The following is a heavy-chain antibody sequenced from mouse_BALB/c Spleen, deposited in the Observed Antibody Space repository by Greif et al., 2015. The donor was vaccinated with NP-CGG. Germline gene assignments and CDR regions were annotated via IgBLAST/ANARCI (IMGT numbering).Heavy chain of an antibody. CDR3: ARDGNYYYAMDY. CDR1: GYSITSGYY. CDR2: ISYDGSN. Sequence: ESGPGLVKPSQSLSLTCSVTGYSITSGYYWNWIRQFPGNKLEWMGYISYDGSNNYNPSLKNRISITRVTSKNQFFLKLNSVTTEDTATYYCARDGNYYYAMDYCGQGTSVTVSS. J-gene: IGHJ4*01. V-gene: IGHV3-6*02. D-gene: IGHD2-1*01.